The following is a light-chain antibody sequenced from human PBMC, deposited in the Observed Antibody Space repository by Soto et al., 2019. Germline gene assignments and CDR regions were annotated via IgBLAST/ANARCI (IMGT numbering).Light chain of an antibody. CDR3: QQYKSWPPIT. J-gene: IGKJ5*01. CDR2: GAS. CDR1: QRISSPY. Sequence: EIVLTQSPGSLSWFPGDSATLSCRASQRISSPYLAWYQQKPGQVPRLLIFGASTRATGISDRFSGTGSGTEFTLTFRSLKSEDYAVYYCQQYKSWPPITFGQGTRLEIK. V-gene: IGKV3-20*01.